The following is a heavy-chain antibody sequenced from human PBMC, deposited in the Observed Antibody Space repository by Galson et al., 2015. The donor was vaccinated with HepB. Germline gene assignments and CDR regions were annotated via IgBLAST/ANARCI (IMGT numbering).Heavy chain of an antibody. D-gene: IGHD2-2*01. CDR1: GFTFSSYS. V-gene: IGHV3-48*02. J-gene: IGHJ6*02. CDR2: ISSSSSTI. Sequence: SLRLSCAASGFTFSSYSMNWVRQAPGKGLEWVSYISSSSSTIYYADSVKGRFTISRDNAKNSLYLQMNSLRDEDTAVYYCARDIVVVPAALADYYYGMDVWGQGTTVTVSS. CDR3: ARDIVVVPAALADYYYGMDV.